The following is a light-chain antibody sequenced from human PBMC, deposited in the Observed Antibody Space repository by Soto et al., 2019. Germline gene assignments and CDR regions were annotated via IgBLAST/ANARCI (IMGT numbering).Light chain of an antibody. CDR1: QSIGSF. J-gene: IGKJ3*01. CDR2: DAS. CDR3: QQRGNWPPT. Sequence: EIVLTQYPATLSLSPGERATLSCRASQSIGSFFAWYQQKPGQPPRLLIYDASNRATGIPGRFSGSGSGTDFTLTISSLEPEDFAFYYCQQRGNWPPTFGPGTKVNIK. V-gene: IGKV3-11*01.